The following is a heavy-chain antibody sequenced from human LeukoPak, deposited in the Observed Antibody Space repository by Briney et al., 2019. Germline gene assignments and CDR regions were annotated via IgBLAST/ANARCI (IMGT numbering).Heavy chain of an antibody. CDR3: VRHFHGSGYVVDL. CDR1: SGSXXXXXXX. Sequence: SETLSXXCTASSGSXXXXXXXWGWXRQXXXXXXXXIGGIIYSXKTYYNXXXXXRVAISVDTTKNQFSLKLTSVTAXDTAVYFCVRHFHGSGYVVDLWGQGTLVTVSS. V-gene: IGHV4-39*01. D-gene: IGHD6-13*01. CDR2: IIYSXKT. J-gene: IGHJ4*02.